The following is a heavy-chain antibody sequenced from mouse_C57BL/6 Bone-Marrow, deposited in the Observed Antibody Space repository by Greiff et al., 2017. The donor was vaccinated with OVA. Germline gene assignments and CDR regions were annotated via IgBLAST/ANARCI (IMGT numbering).Heavy chain of an antibody. Sequence: QVQLQQPGAELVRPGTSVKLSCKASGYTFTSYWMHWVKQRPGQGLEWIGVIDPSDSYTNYNQKFKGKATLTVDTSSSTAYMQLSSLTSEDSAVYYCARGITTVVAASWYFDFWGRGTAVTVSA. CDR2: IDPSDSYT. CDR1: GYTFTSYW. D-gene: IGHD1-1*01. J-gene: IGHJ1*03. V-gene: IGHV1-59*01. CDR3: ARGITTVVAASWYFDF.